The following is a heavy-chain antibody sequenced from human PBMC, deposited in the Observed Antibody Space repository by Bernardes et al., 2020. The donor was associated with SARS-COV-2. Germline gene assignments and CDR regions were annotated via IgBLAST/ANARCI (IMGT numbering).Heavy chain of an antibody. D-gene: IGHD2-21*02. Sequence: ASVQGYCKASGYTFPSYGISWVRQAPGQGLEWMGWISAYNGTTTYAQKLQGRVTMTTDTSTSTAYMELRSLRSDDTAVYYCARDWSLGPRRPYRSSRSLLSNLLHSNTRRCPQFSDCSFADTGSFCCCLW. CDR3: ARDWSLGPRRPYRSSRSLLSNLLHSNTRRCPQFSDCSFADTGSFCCCL. CDR2: ISAYNGTT. CDR1: GYTFPSYG. V-gene: IGHV1-18*01. J-gene: IGHJ2*01.